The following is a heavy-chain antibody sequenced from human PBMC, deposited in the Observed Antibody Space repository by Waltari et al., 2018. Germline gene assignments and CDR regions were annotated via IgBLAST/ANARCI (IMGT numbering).Heavy chain of an antibody. J-gene: IGHJ2*01. Sequence: EVQLVESGGGLVQPGGSLRVSCAASGFTFSDHYIYWVRQGPGKGLGWVGVIRSKADCGTAEYAASLKGRFTISRDDSKSIAYLQMSSLKTEDTAVYYCTRNPSGSWFWYFDLWGPGTPITISS. CDR2: IRSKADCGTA. D-gene: IGHD6-13*01. CDR3: TRNPSGSWFWYFDL. V-gene: IGHV3-49*04. CDR1: GFTFSDHY.